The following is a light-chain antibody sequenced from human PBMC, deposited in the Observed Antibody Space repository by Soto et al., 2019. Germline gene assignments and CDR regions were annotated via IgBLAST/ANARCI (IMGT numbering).Light chain of an antibody. V-gene: IGKV1-39*01. J-gene: IGKJ1*01. CDR2: AAS. Sequence: DIQMTQSPSSLSTSVGDRVTITCRASQSISSYLNWYQQKLGKAPKLLIYAASSLQSGVPSRFSGSGSGADFTLTIRSLQPEDSATYYCQQSYRPPWTFGQGTKVEIK. CDR1: QSISSY. CDR3: QQSYRPPWT.